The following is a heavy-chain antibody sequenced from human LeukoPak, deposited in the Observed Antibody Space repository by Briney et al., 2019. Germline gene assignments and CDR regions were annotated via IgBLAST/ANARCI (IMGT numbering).Heavy chain of an antibody. V-gene: IGHV3-23*01. D-gene: IGHD3-10*01. CDR3: AKDFDSGSFGDY. Sequence: PGGSLRLSCATSGFMFSSYAMNWVRQGPGKRLEWVSTISASGGSTFYADSMKGRFTISRDNSENTLYLQMNSLRAEDTAVYFCAKDFDSGSFGDYWGQGTQVTVSS. CDR2: ISASGGST. CDR1: GFMFSSYA. J-gene: IGHJ4*02.